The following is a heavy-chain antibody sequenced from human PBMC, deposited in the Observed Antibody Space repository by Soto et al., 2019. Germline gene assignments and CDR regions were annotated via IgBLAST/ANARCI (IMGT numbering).Heavy chain of an antibody. J-gene: IGHJ4*02. CDR1: GASFGTYY. CDR2: IFYSGHL. V-gene: IGHV4-59*01. D-gene: IGHD1-26*01. Sequence: PSATLSLTCAVSGASFGTYYWSWIRQPPGKGLEWVGYIFYSGHLKYNPSLRSRFTISLDPSKNQFSLRLTSVTVADTAVYYCAREGGGYRFDYWGQGTLVTVSS. CDR3: AREGGGYRFDY.